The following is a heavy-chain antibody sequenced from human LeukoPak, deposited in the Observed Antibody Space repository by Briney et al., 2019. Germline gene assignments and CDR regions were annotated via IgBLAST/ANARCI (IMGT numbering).Heavy chain of an antibody. J-gene: IGHJ4*02. V-gene: IGHV3-7*01. CDR1: GFTFSNYW. Sequence: GGSLRLSCAASGFTFSNYWMSWVRQAPGKGLEWVANIKQDGSEKYYVDSVKGRFTISRDNAKNSLYLQMNSLRAEDTAVYYCARDRHYDILTGYYLNSGFDYWGQGTLVTVSS. D-gene: IGHD3-9*01. CDR2: IKQDGSEK. CDR3: ARDRHYDILTGYYLNSGFDY.